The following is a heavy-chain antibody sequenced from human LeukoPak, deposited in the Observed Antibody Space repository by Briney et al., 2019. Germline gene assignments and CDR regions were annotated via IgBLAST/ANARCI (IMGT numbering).Heavy chain of an antibody. CDR1: GFIFSNYW. CDR2: IKQDGSEK. D-gene: IGHD5-24*01. CDR3: ARGDGYNFFDY. V-gene: IGHV3-7*02. J-gene: IGHJ4*02. Sequence: GGSLRLSCSASGFIFSNYWMTWVRQAPGKGLEWVANIKQDGSEKYYVDSVKGRFTISRDNAKKSLYLQMNSLRAEDTAVYYCARGDGYNFFDYWGQGTLVTVSS.